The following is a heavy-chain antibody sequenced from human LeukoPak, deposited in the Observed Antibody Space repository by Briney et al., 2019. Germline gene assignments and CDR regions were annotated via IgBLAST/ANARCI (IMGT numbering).Heavy chain of an antibody. CDR3: ARPNITSYYDSRGYDAFDV. Sequence: GESLKISCKGSGYRFSTYWIAWVRQMPGKGLEWMGIIYPGDSDARYSPSFQGQVTISADKSVNTAYLQWSSLKASDTAMYYCARPNITSYYDSRGYDAFDVWGQGTMVTVYS. V-gene: IGHV5-51*01. D-gene: IGHD3-22*01. CDR1: GYRFSTYW. CDR2: IYPGDSDA. J-gene: IGHJ3*01.